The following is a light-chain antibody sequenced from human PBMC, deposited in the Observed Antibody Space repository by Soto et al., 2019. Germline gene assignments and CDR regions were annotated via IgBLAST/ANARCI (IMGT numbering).Light chain of an antibody. J-gene: IGLJ3*02. CDR3: ETWDSNTHTV. V-gene: IGLV4-60*02. Sequence: QDVVTQSSSASASLGSSVKLTCTLSSGHSSYIIAWHQQQPGKAPRYLMKLEGSGSYNKGSGVPDRFSGSSSGADRYLTISNLQFEDEADYYCETWDSNTHTVFGGGTKDTVL. CDR2: LEGSGSY. CDR1: SGHSSYI.